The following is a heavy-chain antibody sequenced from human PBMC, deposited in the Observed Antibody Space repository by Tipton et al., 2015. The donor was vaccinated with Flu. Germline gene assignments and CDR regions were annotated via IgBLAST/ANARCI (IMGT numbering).Heavy chain of an antibody. Sequence: QVQLVQSGAEVRKPGASVKVSCKSLGYNFANFYMHWVRQAPGRGLEWMGWINANDNGTRYPQKFQGRVTMTRDTSISTVYMELSRLSSDDTAMYYCARDGAGYNGAFDMWGQGTMVTVSS. V-gene: IGHV1-2*02. CDR3: ARDGAGYNGAFDM. D-gene: IGHD5-24*01. CDR2: INANDNGT. J-gene: IGHJ3*02. CDR1: GYNFANFY.